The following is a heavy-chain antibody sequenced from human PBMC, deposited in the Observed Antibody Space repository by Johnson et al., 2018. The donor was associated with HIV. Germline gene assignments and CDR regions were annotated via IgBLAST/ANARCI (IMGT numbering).Heavy chain of an antibody. Sequence: QVQLVESGGGVVQPGRSLRLSCAASGFTFSSYAMHWVRQAPGKGLEWVAVISYDGSNKYYADSVKGRFTISRDNSKNTLYLQMNSLRAEDTAVYYCAREGKDLAGAEDAFDIWGQGTMVTVSS. CDR2: ISYDGSNK. D-gene: IGHD1-14*01. CDR1: GFTFSSYA. J-gene: IGHJ3*02. V-gene: IGHV3-30-3*01. CDR3: AREGKDLAGAEDAFDI.